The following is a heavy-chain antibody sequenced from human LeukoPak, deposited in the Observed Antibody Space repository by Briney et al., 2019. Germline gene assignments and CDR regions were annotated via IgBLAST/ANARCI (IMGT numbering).Heavy chain of an antibody. CDR3: ARHRAGAGKYFDY. J-gene: IGHJ4*02. V-gene: IGHV4-39*01. CDR2: IYYSEST. Sequence: SETLSLTCTVSGGSISSSGYYRGWIRQPPGKGLEWIGSIYYSESTYYNPSLKSRVTMSVDTSKYQFSLKVSSVTAADTAVYYCARHRAGAGKYFDYWGQGTLVTVSS. D-gene: IGHD1-26*01. CDR1: GGSISSSGYY.